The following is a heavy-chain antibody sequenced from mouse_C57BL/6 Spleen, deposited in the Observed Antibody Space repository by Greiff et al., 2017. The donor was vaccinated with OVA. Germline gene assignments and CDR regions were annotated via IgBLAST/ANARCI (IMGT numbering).Heavy chain of an antibody. D-gene: IGHD1-1*01. V-gene: IGHV1-82*01. CDR1: GYAFSSSW. J-gene: IGHJ2*01. Sequence: QVQLQQSGPELVKPGASVKISCKASGYAFSSSWMNWVKQRPGKGLEWIGRIYPGDGDTNYNGKFKGKATLTADKSSSPAYMQLSSLTSEDAAVYVCASSGIYVVYFDYWGQGTTLTVSS. CDR3: ASSGIYVVYFDY. CDR2: IYPGDGDT.